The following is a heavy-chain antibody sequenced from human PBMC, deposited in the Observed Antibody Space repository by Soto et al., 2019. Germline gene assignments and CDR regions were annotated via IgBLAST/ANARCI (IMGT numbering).Heavy chain of an antibody. CDR1: GGSISSSSYY. CDR3: ARQGGVRGVLIPYGMDV. V-gene: IGHV4-39*01. J-gene: IGHJ6*01. Sequence: SETRSLTCTVSGGSISSSSYYWGWIRQPPGKGLEWIGSIYYSGSTYYNPSPKSRVTISVDTSKNQFSLKLSSVTAADTAVYYCARQGGVRGVLIPYGMDVWGQGTTVNVSS. D-gene: IGHD3-10*01. CDR2: IYYSGST.